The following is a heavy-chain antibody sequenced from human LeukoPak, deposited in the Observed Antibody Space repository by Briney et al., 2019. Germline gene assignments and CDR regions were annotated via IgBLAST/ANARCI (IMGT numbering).Heavy chain of an antibody. CDR1: GGSISSGDYY. V-gene: IGHV4-30-4*01. J-gene: IGHJ5*02. Sequence: SETLSLTCTVSGGSISSGDYYWSWIRQPPGKGLEWIGYIYYSGSTYYNPSLKSRVTISVDTSKNQFSLKLSSVTAADTAVYYCARSSGSSNWFDPWGQGTLVTVSS. D-gene: IGHD3-10*01. CDR2: IYYSGST. CDR3: ARSSGSSNWFDP.